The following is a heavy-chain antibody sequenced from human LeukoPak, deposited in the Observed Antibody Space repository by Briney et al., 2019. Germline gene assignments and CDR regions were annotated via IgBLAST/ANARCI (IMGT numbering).Heavy chain of an antibody. V-gene: IGHV3-30-3*01. CDR1: GFTFSSYA. Sequence: QPGRSLRLSCAASGFTFSSYAMHWVRQAPGKGLEWVAVISYDESNKYYPDSVKGRFTISRDNSKNTLYLQMNSLRAEDTAVYYCARAVGYDSSGYRDYWGQGTLVTVSS. CDR2: ISYDESNK. CDR3: ARAVGYDSSGYRDY. D-gene: IGHD3-22*01. J-gene: IGHJ4*02.